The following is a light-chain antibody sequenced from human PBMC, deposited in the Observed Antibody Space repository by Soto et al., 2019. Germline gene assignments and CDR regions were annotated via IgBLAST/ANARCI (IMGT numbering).Light chain of an antibody. CDR2: DAS. Sequence: DIHMTQSPSTLSASLGDRVTITFRASQSISDWLAWFQQKPGKAPKVLIYDASTLESGVPSRFSGSGSGTEFTLTISSLQPDDFATYFCQQYSSYSWTFGQGTKVDI. CDR3: QQYSSYSWT. V-gene: IGKV1-5*01. CDR1: QSISDW. J-gene: IGKJ1*01.